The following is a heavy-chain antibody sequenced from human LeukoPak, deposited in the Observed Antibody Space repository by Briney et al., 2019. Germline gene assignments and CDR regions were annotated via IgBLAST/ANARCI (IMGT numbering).Heavy chain of an antibody. V-gene: IGHV6-1*01. D-gene: IGHD3-9*01. Sequence: SQTLSLTCAISGDSVSSNSAAWHWIRQSPSRGLEWLGGTYYRSKWYNDYAVSVKSRITINPDTSKNQFSLQLNSVTPEDTAVYYCARAPVKYYDILTGYSGTPFDYWGQGTLVTVSS. CDR1: GDSVSSNSAA. CDR2: TYYRSKWYN. CDR3: ARAPVKYYDILTGYSGTPFDY. J-gene: IGHJ4*02.